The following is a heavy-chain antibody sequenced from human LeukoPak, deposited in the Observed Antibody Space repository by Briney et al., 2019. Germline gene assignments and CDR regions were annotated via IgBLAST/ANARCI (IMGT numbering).Heavy chain of an antibody. J-gene: IGHJ6*03. CDR2: IYYSGST. D-gene: IGHD3-16*01. V-gene: IGHV4-59*12. CDR3: ARGYGGIYYYYMDV. Sequence: SETLSLTCTVSGGSIRSYYWSWIRQPPGKGLEWIGYIYYSGSTNYNPSLKSRVTISVDTSKNQFSLKLSSVTAADTAVYYCARGYGGIYYYYMDVWGKGTTVTVSS. CDR1: GGSIRSYY.